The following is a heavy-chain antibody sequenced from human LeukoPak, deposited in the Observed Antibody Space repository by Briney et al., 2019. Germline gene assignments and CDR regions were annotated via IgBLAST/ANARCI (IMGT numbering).Heavy chain of an antibody. D-gene: IGHD5-12*01. CDR1: GGTFASYP. J-gene: IGHJ4*02. V-gene: IGHV1-69*13. CDR2: ITPIFGEA. CDR3: ARNSRVASTSGLNY. Sequence: SVTVSCTVSGGTFASYPISWVRQAPGQGLEWMGEITPIFGEAQNAQKFQGRVTITADEPTSTVYMELTSLRLEDTAMYYCARNSRVASTSGLNYWGQGTLVTVSS.